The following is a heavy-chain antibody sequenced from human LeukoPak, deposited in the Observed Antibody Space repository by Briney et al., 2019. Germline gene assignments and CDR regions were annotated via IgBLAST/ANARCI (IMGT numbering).Heavy chain of an antibody. D-gene: IGHD3-10*01. J-gene: IGHJ5*02. CDR2: IYWDDDK. V-gene: IGHV2-5*02. Sequence: SGPTLVKPTQTLTLTCTFSGFSLSTSGVAVGWIRQPPGKTLEWLALIYWDDDKRYSPSLKSRLTITKDTSKNQVVLTMTNMDPVETATYYCAHRPGSGSYENNWFDPWGQGTLVTVSS. CDR1: GFSLSTSGVA. CDR3: AHRPGSGSYENNWFDP.